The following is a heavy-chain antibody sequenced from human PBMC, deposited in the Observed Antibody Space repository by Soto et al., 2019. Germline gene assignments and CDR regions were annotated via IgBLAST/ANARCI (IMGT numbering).Heavy chain of an antibody. CDR1: GFTFSEYS. CDR2: ISSDGDIT. J-gene: IGHJ5*02. D-gene: IGHD3-9*01. Sequence: PXVSLRLSCSASGFTFSEYSMHWVRQAPGKGLQYVSTISSDGDITYYADSVKGRFTISRDNSKNTLYLQMNSLRPEDTAVYYCVKVSTFYDILTGYYSTNFFDPWGQGTLVTVSS. V-gene: IGHV3-64D*06. CDR3: VKVSTFYDILTGYYSTNFFDP.